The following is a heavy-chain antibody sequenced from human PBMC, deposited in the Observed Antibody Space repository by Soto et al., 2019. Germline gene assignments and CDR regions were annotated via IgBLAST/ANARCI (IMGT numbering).Heavy chain of an antibody. V-gene: IGHV3-30-3*01. D-gene: IGHD1-26*01. CDR1: GFTFSSYA. Sequence: GGSLRLSCAASGFTFSSYAMHWVHQAPGKGLEWVAVISYDGSNKYYADSVKGRFTISRDNSKNTLYLQMNSLRAEDTAVYYCARGGTTYYGMDVWGQGTTVTVSS. CDR3: ARGGTTYYGMDV. J-gene: IGHJ6*02. CDR2: ISYDGSNK.